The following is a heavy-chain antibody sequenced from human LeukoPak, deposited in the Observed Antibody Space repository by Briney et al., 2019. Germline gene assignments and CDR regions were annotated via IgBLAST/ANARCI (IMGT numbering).Heavy chain of an antibody. Sequence: GGSLRLSCAASGFTFSTYPMHWVRQTPGKGLEWVAILSSDGVNKRYADSVQGRFTVSRDNSKNTLYLQMNSLRAEDTAVYYCAKGARPSYDILTGYRYYFDYWGQGTLVTVSS. CDR2: LSSDGVNK. V-gene: IGHV3-30-3*01. D-gene: IGHD3-9*01. CDR1: GFTFSTYP. J-gene: IGHJ4*02. CDR3: AKGARPSYDILTGYRYYFDY.